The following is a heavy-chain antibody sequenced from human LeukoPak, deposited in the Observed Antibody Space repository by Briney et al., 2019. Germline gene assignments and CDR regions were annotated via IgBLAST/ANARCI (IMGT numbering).Heavy chain of an antibody. V-gene: IGHV3-23*01. CDR2: ISGSGGST. Sequence: PGGSLRLSCAASGFTFSSYAMSWVRQAPGKGLEWVSSISGSGGSTYYADSVKGRFTISRDNSKNTLYLQMNSLRAEDTAVYYCAKGYFDWLRPRSFDYWGQGTLVTVS. CDR3: AKGYFDWLRPRSFDY. CDR1: GFTFSSYA. D-gene: IGHD3-9*01. J-gene: IGHJ4*02.